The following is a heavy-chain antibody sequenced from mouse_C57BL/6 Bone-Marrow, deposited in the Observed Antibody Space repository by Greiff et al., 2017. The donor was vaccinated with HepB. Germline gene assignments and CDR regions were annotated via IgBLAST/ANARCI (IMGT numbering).Heavy chain of an antibody. CDR2: INPNNGGT. Sequence: EVMLVESGPELVKPGASVKIPCKASGYTFTDYNMDWVKQSHGKSLEWIGAINPNNGGTIYNQKFKGKATLTVDKYSSTAYMELRSLTSEDTAVYYCARAPITTLYYYAMDYWGQGTSVTVSS. J-gene: IGHJ4*01. V-gene: IGHV1-18*01. CDR1: GYTFTDYN. CDR3: ARAPITTLYYYAMDY. D-gene: IGHD1-2*01.